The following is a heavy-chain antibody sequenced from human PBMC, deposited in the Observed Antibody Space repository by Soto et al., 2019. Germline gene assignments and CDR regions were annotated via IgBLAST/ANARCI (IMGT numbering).Heavy chain of an antibody. D-gene: IGHD2-2*01. V-gene: IGHV4-39*01. CDR2: IYYSGST. J-gene: IGHJ4*02. Sequence: ASETLSLTCTVSGGSISSSSYYWGWIRQPPGKGLEWIGSIYYSGSTYYNPSLKSRVTTSVDTSKNQFSLKLSSVTAADTAVYYCARQPRYCSSTSCKKYFDYWGQGTLVTVSS. CDR3: ARQPRYCSSTSCKKYFDY. CDR1: GGSISSSSYY.